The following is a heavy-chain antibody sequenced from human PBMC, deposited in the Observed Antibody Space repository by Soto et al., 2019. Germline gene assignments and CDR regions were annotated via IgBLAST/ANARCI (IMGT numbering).Heavy chain of an antibody. CDR1: GYPVTAYY. J-gene: IGHJ3*02. CDR2: INPATGAA. CDR3: ARGGGVGVAGSAAFDM. V-gene: IGHV1-2*02. Sequence: QLHLVQSGAVVKKPGASVTVSCSASGYPVTAYYMHWVRQAPGRGLEWMGGINPATGAAKYTQTFQGRVTMTRDTSTITVFMELSGLTSEDRAFFYCARGGGVGVAGSAAFDMWGQGTLVTVSS. D-gene: IGHD3-3*01.